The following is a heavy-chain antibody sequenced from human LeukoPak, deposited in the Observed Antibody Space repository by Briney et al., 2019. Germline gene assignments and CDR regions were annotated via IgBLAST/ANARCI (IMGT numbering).Heavy chain of an antibody. CDR2: ISSSGGTI. J-gene: IGHJ4*02. CDR1: GFTFSDYY. V-gene: IGHV3-11*01. CDR3: AKVHLWFGERFDY. D-gene: IGHD3-10*01. Sequence: GGSLRLSCAASGFTFSDYYMSWIRQAPGKGLEWVSYISSSGGTIYYADSVKGRFTISRDNSKNTLYLQMNSLRAEDTAVYYCAKVHLWFGERFDYWGQGTLVTVSS.